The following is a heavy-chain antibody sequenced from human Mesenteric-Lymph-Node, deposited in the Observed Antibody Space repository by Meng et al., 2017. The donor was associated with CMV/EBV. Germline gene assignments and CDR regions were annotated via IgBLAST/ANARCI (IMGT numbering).Heavy chain of an antibody. Sequence: QVQVPRWGEALLKPSEPLSVTCAVYGWSFSGYYWNWIRQSPEKGLEWIGEINHSGSTTYNPSFTSRIIISVDTSTNQISLNMSSVTAADTAVYYCARGSSYDILTGYFDYWGQGALVTVSS. V-gene: IGHV4-34*01. CDR1: GWSFSGYY. J-gene: IGHJ4*02. CDR3: ARGSSYDILTGYFDY. CDR2: INHSGST. D-gene: IGHD3-9*01.